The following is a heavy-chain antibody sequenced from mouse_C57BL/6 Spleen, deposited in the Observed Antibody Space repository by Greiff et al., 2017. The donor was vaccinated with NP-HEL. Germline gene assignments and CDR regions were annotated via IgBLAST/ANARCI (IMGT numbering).Heavy chain of an antibody. CDR3: ARRGYDYDGFAY. Sequence: VKLVESGPGILQSSQTLSLTCSFSGFSLSTSGMGVSWIRQPSGKGLEWLAHIYWDDDKRYNPSLKSRLTISKDTSRNQVFLKITSVDTADTATYYCARRGYDYDGFAYWGQGTLVTVSA. J-gene: IGHJ3*01. V-gene: IGHV8-12*01. CDR2: IYWDDDK. D-gene: IGHD2-4*01. CDR1: GFSLSTSGMG.